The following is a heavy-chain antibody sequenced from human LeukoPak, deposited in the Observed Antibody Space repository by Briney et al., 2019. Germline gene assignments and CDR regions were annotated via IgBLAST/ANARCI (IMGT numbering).Heavy chain of an antibody. CDR2: ISWNSGSI. CDR1: GFTFDDYA. V-gene: IGHV3-9*01. CDR3: AKGTIIAVAGDVDY. Sequence: PGGSLRLSCAASGFTFDDYAMPWVRQAPGKGLEWVSGISWNSGSIGYADSVKGRFTISRDNAKNSLYLQMNSLRAEDTALYYCAKGTIIAVAGDVDYWGQGTLVTVSS. D-gene: IGHD6-19*01. J-gene: IGHJ4*02.